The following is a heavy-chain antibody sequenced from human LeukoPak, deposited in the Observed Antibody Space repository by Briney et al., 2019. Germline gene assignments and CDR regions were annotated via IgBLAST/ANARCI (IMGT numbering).Heavy chain of an antibody. CDR1: GYTFTSYD. V-gene: IGHV1-8*03. CDR2: MNPNSGNT. CDR3: ARVQGRFLEWLLESEDAFDI. Sequence: GASVKVSCKTSGYTFTSYDISWVRQATGQGLEWIGWMNPNSGNTGYAQKFQGRVTITRNTSINTAYMELNSLRSEDTAVYYCARVQGRFLEWLLESEDAFDIWGQGTMVTVSS. J-gene: IGHJ3*02. D-gene: IGHD3-3*01.